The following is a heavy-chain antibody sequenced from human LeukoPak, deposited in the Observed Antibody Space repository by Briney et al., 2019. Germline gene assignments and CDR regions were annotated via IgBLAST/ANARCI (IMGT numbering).Heavy chain of an antibody. CDR1: GGSISNYY. D-gene: IGHD4-11*01. CDR2: IYYSGST. Sequence: PSETLSLTCTVSGGSISNYYWTWIRQPPGKGLEWTGYIYYSGSTNYNPSLKSRVTISVDTSKNQFSLKLSSVTAADTAMYYCARASDRLQPPDYWGQGTLVTVSS. CDR3: ARASDRLQPPDY. V-gene: IGHV4-59*01. J-gene: IGHJ4*02.